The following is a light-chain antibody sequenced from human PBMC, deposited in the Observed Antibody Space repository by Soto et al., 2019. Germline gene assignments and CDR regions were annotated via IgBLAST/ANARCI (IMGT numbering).Light chain of an antibody. CDR3: QSYDSSLSV. CDR2: GNS. Sequence: QPVLTQPPSVSWARGQRVTISCTGSSSNIGAGYDVHWYQQLPGTAPILLIYGNSNRPSGVPDRFSGSKSGTSASLAITGLQAEDEADYYCQSYDSSLSVFGTGTKVTVL. V-gene: IGLV1-40*01. CDR1: SSNIGAGYD. J-gene: IGLJ1*01.